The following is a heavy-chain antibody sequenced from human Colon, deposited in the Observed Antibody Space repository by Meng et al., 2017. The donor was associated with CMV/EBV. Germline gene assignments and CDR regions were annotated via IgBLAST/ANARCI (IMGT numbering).Heavy chain of an antibody. D-gene: IGHD4/OR15-4a*01. CDR3: ARGAYTPDYSPFVTTLPGPLPD. J-gene: IGHJ4*02. V-gene: IGHV1-2*02. CDR1: GYTFTAYY. CDR2: INPNSGGT. Sequence: ASVKVSCKASGYTFTAYYIHWVRQAPGHGLEWMGRINPNSGGTDYAQKFKGRVTVTRDTSINTAYLDLGRLRSDDTAVYYCARGAYTPDYSPFVTTLPGPLPDWGQGTLVTVSS.